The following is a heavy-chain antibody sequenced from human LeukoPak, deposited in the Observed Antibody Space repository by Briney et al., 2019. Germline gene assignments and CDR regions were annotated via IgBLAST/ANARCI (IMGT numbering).Heavy chain of an antibody. V-gene: IGHV5-51*01. D-gene: IGHD3-3*01. Sequence: GESLKISCKGSGYTFSTYSIGWVRQLSGKGLERMGIIYPDDSDTRNSPSFQGHVTISADKSINTAYLQWSSLKASDTAMYYCARRGPFGVLDFWGQGSLVTVSS. CDR1: GYTFSTYS. CDR3: ARRGPFGVLDF. CDR2: IYPDDSDT. J-gene: IGHJ4*02.